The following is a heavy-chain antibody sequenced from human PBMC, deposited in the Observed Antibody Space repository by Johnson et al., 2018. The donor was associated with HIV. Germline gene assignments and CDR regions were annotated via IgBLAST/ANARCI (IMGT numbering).Heavy chain of an antibody. V-gene: IGHV3-48*04. CDR1: GFTFSSYW. J-gene: IGHJ3*02. CDR3: AKGRSPRIQLRTWAFDI. CDR2: ISSSGSTI. Sequence: VQLVESGGGLVQPGGSLRLSCAASGFTFSSYWMSWVRQAPGKGLEWVSYISSSGSTIYYADSVKGRFTISRDNAKNSLYLQMNSLRAEDTAVYYCAKGRSPRIQLRTWAFDIWGQGTVVTVSS. D-gene: IGHD5-18*01.